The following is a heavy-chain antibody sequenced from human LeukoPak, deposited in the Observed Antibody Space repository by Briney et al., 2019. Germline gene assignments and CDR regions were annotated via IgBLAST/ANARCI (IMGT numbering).Heavy chain of an antibody. Sequence: GEPLQISCKGSGYIFTSYWIGWVRPMPGKGLEWMGIIYPGDSDTRYSPSFQGQVTISADKSISTAYLQWSSLKASDTALYYCARPSEWQYFQDDDAFDIGAKGQWSPSLQ. CDR3: ARPSEWQYFQDDDAFDI. CDR1: GYIFTSYW. V-gene: IGHV5-51*01. CDR2: IYPGDSDT. J-gene: IGHJ3*02. D-gene: IGHD2/OR15-2a*01.